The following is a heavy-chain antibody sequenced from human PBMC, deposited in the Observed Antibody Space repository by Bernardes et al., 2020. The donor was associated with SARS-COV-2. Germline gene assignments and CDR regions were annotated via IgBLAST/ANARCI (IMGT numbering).Heavy chain of an antibody. D-gene: IGHD3-3*01. CDR1: GGSISSGGYY. J-gene: IGHJ6*02. V-gene: IGHV4-31*03. CDR3: ARAPVLRFLEWLYNYYGMDV. Sequence: SETLSLTCTVSGGSISSGGYYWSWIRQHPGKGLEWIGYIYYSGSTYYNPSLKSRVTISVDTSKNQFSLKLSSVTAADTAVYYCARAPVLRFLEWLYNYYGMDVWGQGTTVTVSS. CDR2: IYYSGST.